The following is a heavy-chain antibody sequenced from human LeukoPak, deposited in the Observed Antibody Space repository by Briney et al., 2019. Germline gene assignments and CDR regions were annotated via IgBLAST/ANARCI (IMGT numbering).Heavy chain of an antibody. J-gene: IGHJ5*02. CDR1: GYTFTSYC. V-gene: IGHV1-46*01. CDR2: INPSGTT. Sequence: ASVKVSCKASGYTFTSYCLHWVRQAPGQGLEWMGLINPSGTTTYAQNFQGRVTMTRDTSASTAYMELSSLRSDDTAVYYCAKCSETGTTRWFDPWGQGTRVTVSS. CDR3: AKCSETGTTRWFDP. D-gene: IGHD1-7*01.